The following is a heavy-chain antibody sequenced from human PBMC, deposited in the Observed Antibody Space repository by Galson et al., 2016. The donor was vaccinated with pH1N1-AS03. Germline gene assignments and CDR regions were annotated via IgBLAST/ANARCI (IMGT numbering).Heavy chain of an antibody. J-gene: IGHJ4*02. CDR1: GDSIRIDY. CDR2: THTSGSS. V-gene: IGHV4-4*07. Sequence: LSLTCTVPGDSIRIDYWSWIRQSAGKGLEWIGRTHTSGSSNYNPSLKGRVTMSIDRSKNEISLKVTSVTAADTAVYYCSSEALYSSVDCFDLWGQGTQVTVSS. CDR3: SSEALYSSVDCFDL. D-gene: IGHD2-2*02.